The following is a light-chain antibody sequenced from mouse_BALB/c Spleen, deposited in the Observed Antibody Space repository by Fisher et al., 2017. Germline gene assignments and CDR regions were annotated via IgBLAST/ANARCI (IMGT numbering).Light chain of an antibody. CDR1: SSVSY. Sequence: DIVLTQTPAIMSASPGEKVTITCSASSSVSYMHWFQQKSGASPKLWIYSTSNLASGVPARFSGSGSGTSYSLTISSMEAEDAATYYCQQYSGYPYTFGGGTKLEI. CDR2: STS. V-gene: IGKV4-57-1*01. J-gene: IGKJ2*01. CDR3: QQYSGYPYT.